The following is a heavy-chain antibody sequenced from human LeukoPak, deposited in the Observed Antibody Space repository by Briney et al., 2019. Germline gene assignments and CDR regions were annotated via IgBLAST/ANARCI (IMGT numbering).Heavy chain of an antibody. CDR2: INPNSGCT. Sequence: ASVKVSCKASGYTFTGYYMHWVRQAPGQGREWTGWINPNSGCTNYAQKFQGRVTMTRDTSISTAYMELSRLRADDTAVYYCARDGSSGYLLDIWGQGTMVTVSS. CDR1: GYTFTGYY. D-gene: IGHD3-22*01. CDR3: ARDGSSGYLLDI. V-gene: IGHV1-2*02. J-gene: IGHJ3*02.